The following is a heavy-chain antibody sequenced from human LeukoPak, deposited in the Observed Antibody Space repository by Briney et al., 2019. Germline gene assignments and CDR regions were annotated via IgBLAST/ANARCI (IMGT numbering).Heavy chain of an antibody. J-gene: IGHJ4*02. V-gene: IGHV3-23*01. CDR1: GFTFSSYA. D-gene: IGHD4-17*01. CDR2: ISGSGGST. Sequence: GGSLRLSCAASGFTFSSYAMSWVRQAPGKGLEWVSAISGSGGSTYYADSVKGRFTISRDKSKNTLYLQMNSLRAEDTAVYYCAKEFGDGDYRLPFDYWGQGTLVTVSS. CDR3: AKEFGDGDYRLPFDY.